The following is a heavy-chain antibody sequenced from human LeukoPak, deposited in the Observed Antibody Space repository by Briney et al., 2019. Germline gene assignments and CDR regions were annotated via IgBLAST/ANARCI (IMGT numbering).Heavy chain of an antibody. CDR3: ARHTDGNDSDAFDI. CDR2: IYPDYSET. CDR1: GYSFTKYW. V-gene: IGHV5-51*01. Sequence: GEPLKISCKGFGYSFTKYWIGWVRQMPGKGLEWMGIIYPDYSETTYSPSFQGQVTMSVDKSINTAYLQWNSLRASDTAMYYCARHTDGNDSDAFDIWGQGTMVAVSS. J-gene: IGHJ3*02. D-gene: IGHD2-8*02.